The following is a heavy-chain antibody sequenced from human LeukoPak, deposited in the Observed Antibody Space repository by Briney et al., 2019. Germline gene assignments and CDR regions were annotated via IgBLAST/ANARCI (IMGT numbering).Heavy chain of an antibody. D-gene: IGHD3-3*02. J-gene: IGHJ3*02. Sequence: GGSLRLSCAASGFTFSNYAMSWVRQAPGKGLEWISAISGGGGSTYYADSVKGRFTISRDNSKNTLYLQMNSLRAEDTAVYYCARISPAGIHAFDIWGQGTLVTVSS. CDR1: GFTFSNYA. CDR3: ARISPAGIHAFDI. CDR2: ISGGGGST. V-gene: IGHV3-23*01.